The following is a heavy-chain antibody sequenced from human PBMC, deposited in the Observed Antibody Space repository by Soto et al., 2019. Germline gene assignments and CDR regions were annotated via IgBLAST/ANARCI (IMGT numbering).Heavy chain of an antibody. CDR1: GFNFSSYG. J-gene: IGHJ4*02. CDR2: IWSDGSKN. CDR3: ARYGDGYNSVSDY. D-gene: IGHD5-12*01. Sequence: PGGSLRLSCAASGFNFSSYGMNWVRQAPAKGLEWVAGIWSDGSKNYYVDSVKGRFTIYRDNSKNTLYLQMNSMRAEDTAVYYCARYGDGYNSVSDYWGQGT. V-gene: IGHV3-33*01.